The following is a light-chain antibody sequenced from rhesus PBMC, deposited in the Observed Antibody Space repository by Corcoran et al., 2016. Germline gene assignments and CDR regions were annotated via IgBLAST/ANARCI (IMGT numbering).Light chain of an antibody. CDR3: QQHNTYPWT. V-gene: IGKV1-33*02. CDR1: QGISSW. Sequence: DIQMTQSPSSLSASVGDRVTITCQASQGISSWLAWYQQKPGKALKLLIYAASILQSGVPSRFSGSGSGQDFTPAVSSLQPEDFATYYCQQHNTYPWTFGQGAKVEIK. CDR2: AAS. J-gene: IGKJ1*01.